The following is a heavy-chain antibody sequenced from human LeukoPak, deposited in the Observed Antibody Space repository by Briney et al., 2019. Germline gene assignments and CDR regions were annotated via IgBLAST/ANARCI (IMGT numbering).Heavy chain of an antibody. CDR3: ARDLMRYYYGMDV. Sequence: PGGSLRLSCAASGFTVSSNYMSLVRQAPGKGLEWVSVIYSGGSTYYADSVKGRFTISRDNAKNTLYLQMNSLRAEDTAVYYCARDLMRYYYGMDVWGQGTTVTVSS. D-gene: IGHD2-8*01. CDR2: IYSGGST. CDR1: GFTVSSNY. V-gene: IGHV3-53*01. J-gene: IGHJ6*02.